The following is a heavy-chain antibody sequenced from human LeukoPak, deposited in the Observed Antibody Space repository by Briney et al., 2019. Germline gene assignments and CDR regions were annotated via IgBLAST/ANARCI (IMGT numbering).Heavy chain of an antibody. Sequence: SETLSLTCTVSGGSISSYYWSWIRQPPGKGLEWIGYIYYSGSTNYNPSLKSRVTISVDTSKNQFSLKLSSVTAADTAVYYCARFSGSWFLDAFDIWGQGTMVTVSS. CDR2: IYYSGST. CDR1: GGSISSYY. D-gene: IGHD6-13*01. V-gene: IGHV4-59*01. CDR3: ARFSGSWFLDAFDI. J-gene: IGHJ3*02.